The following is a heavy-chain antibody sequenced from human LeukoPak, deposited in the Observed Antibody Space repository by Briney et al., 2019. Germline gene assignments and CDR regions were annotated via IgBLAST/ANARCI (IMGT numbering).Heavy chain of an antibody. V-gene: IGHV1-2*06. CDR1: GYTFTGYY. CDR2: INPNSGAT. D-gene: IGHD2-8*01. J-gene: IGHJ6*03. Sequence: GASVKVSCKASGYTFTGYYMHWVRQAPGQGLEWMGRINPNSGATNYAQKFQGRVTMTRDTSISTAYMELSRLRSDDTAVYYCARAQWPYYYMDVWGKGTTVTVSS. CDR3: ARAQWPYYYMDV.